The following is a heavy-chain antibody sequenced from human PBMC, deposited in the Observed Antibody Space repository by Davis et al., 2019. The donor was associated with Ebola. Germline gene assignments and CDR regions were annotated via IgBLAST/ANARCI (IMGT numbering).Heavy chain of an antibody. V-gene: IGHV4-59*01. CDR1: GGSISSYY. J-gene: IGHJ4*02. CDR3: ARDRLRRFDY. D-gene: IGHD4-17*01. CDR2: IYYSGST. Sequence: MPSETLSLTCPVSGGSISSYYWSWIRQPPGKGLEWIGYIYYSGSTNYNPSLKSRVTISVDTSKNQFSLKLSSVTAADTAVYYCARDRLRRFDYWGQGTLVTVSS.